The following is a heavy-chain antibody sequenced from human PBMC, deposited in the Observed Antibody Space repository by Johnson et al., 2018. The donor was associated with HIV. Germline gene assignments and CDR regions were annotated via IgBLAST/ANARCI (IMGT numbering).Heavy chain of an antibody. Sequence: EVQLVESGGGLVQPGRSLRLSCAASGFTFDDYAMHWVRQAPGKGLEWVSGISWNSGSIGYADSVKGRFTISRDNAKNSLYLQMNSLRAEDTALYYCAKGGGKQLAHAFDIWGQGTMVTVSS. CDR2: ISWNSGSI. CDR1: GFTFDDYA. D-gene: IGHD6-13*01. J-gene: IGHJ3*02. V-gene: IGHV3-9*01. CDR3: AKGGGKQLAHAFDI.